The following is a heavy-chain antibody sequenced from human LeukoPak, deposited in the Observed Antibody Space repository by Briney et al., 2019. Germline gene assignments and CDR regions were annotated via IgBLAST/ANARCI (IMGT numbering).Heavy chain of an antibody. CDR2: ITRDSGLT. CDR3: ARGQSFGPD. D-gene: IGHD1-26*01. Sequence: GGSLRLSCAASGLTFSENSMNWVRQAPGKGLEWVSSITRDSGLTYYADSVKGRFTISRDNAQNSLYLQMDSLRVEDTAKYFCARGQSFGPDWGQGILVTVSA. J-gene: IGHJ4*02. CDR1: GLTFSENS. V-gene: IGHV3-21*01.